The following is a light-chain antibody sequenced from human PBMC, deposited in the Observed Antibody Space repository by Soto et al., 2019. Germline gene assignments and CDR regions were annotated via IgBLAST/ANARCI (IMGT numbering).Light chain of an antibody. CDR3: QQYNVWPRWT. CDR2: DAS. J-gene: IGKJ1*01. V-gene: IGKV3-15*01. Sequence: EMVMTQFPATLSVSPGERATLSCRASQSVSSDLAWYQQKPGQAPRLLIYDASTRATGIPARFSGSGSGTEFTLAISVLQSEDFAVYCCQQYNVWPRWTFGQGTKVEIK. CDR1: QSVSSD.